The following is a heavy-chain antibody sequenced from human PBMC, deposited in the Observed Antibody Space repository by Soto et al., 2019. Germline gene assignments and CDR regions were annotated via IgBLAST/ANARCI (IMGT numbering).Heavy chain of an antibody. CDR2: IIPLFGKA. CDR3: ARDGTLYDSSGYYYVY. CDR1: GGTFSRYA. J-gene: IGHJ4*02. V-gene: IGHV1-69*01. Sequence: QVQLVQSGAEVRKPGSSVKVSCKASGGTFSRYAISWVRQAPGQGLEWMGGIIPLFGKASYAQKFQGRVTFSADESSSTGYMELRGLRSEDTAVYYCARDGTLYDSSGYYYVYWGQGTLVTVSS. D-gene: IGHD3-22*01.